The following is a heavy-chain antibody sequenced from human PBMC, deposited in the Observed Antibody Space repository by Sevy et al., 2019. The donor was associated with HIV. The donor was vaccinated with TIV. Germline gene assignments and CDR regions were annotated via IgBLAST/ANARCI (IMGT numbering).Heavy chain of an antibody. D-gene: IGHD6-19*01. CDR2: IISSFTNI. J-gene: IGHJ4*02. CDR1: GFTFNIYE. Sequence: GGSLRLSCVASGFTFNIYEMNWVRQAPGQGREWVSYIISSFTNIYYADSVKGRFTISRDNAKNSLYLKMNSLRAEDTAVYYCAREHSSGLDYWGQGTLVTVSS. CDR3: AREHSSGLDY. V-gene: IGHV3-48*03.